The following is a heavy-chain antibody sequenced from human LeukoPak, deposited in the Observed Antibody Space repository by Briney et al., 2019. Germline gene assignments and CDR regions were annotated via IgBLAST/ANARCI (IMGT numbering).Heavy chain of an antibody. CDR1: GYTSTSYA. Sequence: ASVKVSCKASGYTSTSYAMHWVRQAPGQRLEWMGWINAGNGNTKYSQKFQGRVTITRDTSASTAYMELSSLRSEDTAVYYCARGRIVPAALDYWGQGTLVTVSS. D-gene: IGHD2-2*01. CDR3: ARGRIVPAALDY. J-gene: IGHJ4*02. V-gene: IGHV1-3*01. CDR2: INAGNGNT.